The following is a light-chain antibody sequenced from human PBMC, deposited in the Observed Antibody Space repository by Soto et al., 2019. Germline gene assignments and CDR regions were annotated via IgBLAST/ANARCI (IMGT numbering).Light chain of an antibody. CDR1: QTVHSSF. J-gene: IGKJ1*01. CDR2: GAS. Sequence: DIDLTQSPATLSLSPGERVTLSCRASQTVHSSFVAWYQQKHGQAPRLLIYGASTRATGVPDRFSGSGSGTDFTLTISSLEPEDFAVYFCPHYGRSSWTFGQGTKVEIK. V-gene: IGKV3-20*01. CDR3: PHYGRSSWT.